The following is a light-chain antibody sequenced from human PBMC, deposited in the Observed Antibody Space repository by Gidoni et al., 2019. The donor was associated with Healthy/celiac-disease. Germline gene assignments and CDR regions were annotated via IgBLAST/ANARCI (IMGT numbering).Light chain of an antibody. CDR2: DAY. CDR1: QDISNY. CDR3: KQYDNLYT. V-gene: IGKV1-33*01. Sequence: DIQMTQSPSSLSASVGDRVTITCQASQDISNYLNWYQQKPGKAPKLLIYDAYNVETGVPSRFSGSGSGTDFTVTISSLQPEEMATYYCKQYDNLYTFGQGTKLEIK. J-gene: IGKJ2*01.